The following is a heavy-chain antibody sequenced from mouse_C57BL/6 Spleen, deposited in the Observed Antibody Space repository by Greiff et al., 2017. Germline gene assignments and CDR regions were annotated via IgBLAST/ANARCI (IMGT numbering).Heavy chain of an antibody. CDR2: IDPKSGGT. V-gene: IGHV1-72*01. CDR1: GYTFTSYW. J-gene: IGHJ4*01. CDR3: GRGQDYYAMDY. D-gene: IGHD3-3*01. Sequence: VQLQPPGAELVKPGASVKLSCQASGYTFTSYWMHWVKQRPGRGLEWIGRIDPKSGGTKYNEKFKSKATLTVDKPSSTAYMQLSSLTSEDSAVYYCGRGQDYYAMDYWGQGTSVTVSS.